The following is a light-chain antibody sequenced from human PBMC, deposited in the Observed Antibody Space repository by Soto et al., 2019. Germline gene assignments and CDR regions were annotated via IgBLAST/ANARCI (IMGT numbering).Light chain of an antibody. J-gene: IGKJ1*01. V-gene: IGKV1D-8*03. CDR2: AAS. CDR3: QQYNHRPT. CDR1: QVIISE. Sequence: VMCTAQSPSILSASTGDRVTISCRMSQVIISELALYQQKPGKAPELMIYAASTLKSGVPSRFSGSGSGKEFTLTISSLPSEDFAVYYRQQYNHRPTFGQGTKVDIK.